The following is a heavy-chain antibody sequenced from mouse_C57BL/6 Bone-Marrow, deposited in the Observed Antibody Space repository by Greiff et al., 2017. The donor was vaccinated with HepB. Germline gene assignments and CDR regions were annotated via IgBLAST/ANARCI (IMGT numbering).Heavy chain of an antibody. J-gene: IGHJ3*01. D-gene: IGHD2-4*01. Sequence: QDQLQQSGAELARPGASVKLSCKASGYTFTSYGISWVKQRTGQGLAWIGEIYPRSGNTYYTEKFKGKATLTADKSSSTAYMGLRSLTSEDSAVYFCARGLRRTWFAYWGQGTLVTVSA. V-gene: IGHV1-81*01. CDR1: GYTFTSYG. CDR3: ARGLRRTWFAY. CDR2: IYPRSGNT.